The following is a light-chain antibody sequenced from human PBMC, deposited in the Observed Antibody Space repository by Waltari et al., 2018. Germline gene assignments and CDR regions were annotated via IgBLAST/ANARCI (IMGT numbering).Light chain of an antibody. V-gene: IGKV3-20*01. CDR1: QSIRKY. CDR3: QKYGSLPAT. Sequence: EIMLTQSPGTLSFSPGERATISCRASQSIRKYLAWYQQKPGQAPRLIIYDASIRATGIPDRFSGSGYGTDFSLTISRMEPEDYAVYYCQKYGSLPATFGRGTKVEIK. J-gene: IGKJ1*01. CDR2: DAS.